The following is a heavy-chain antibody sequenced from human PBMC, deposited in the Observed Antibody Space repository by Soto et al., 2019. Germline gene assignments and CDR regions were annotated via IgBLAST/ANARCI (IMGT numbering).Heavy chain of an antibody. V-gene: IGHV1-69*01. J-gene: IGHJ6*02. CDR1: GGTFSSYA. CDR2: IIPIFGTA. D-gene: IGHD3-22*01. CDR3: ARGDSSGYYYVDYYYGMDV. Sequence: QVQLVQSGAEVKKPGSSVKVSCKASGGTFSSYAISWVRQAPGQGLEWMGGIIPIFGTANYAQKFQGRVTISADESTSTAYMELSSLRSEDTAVYYCARGDSSGYYYVDYYYGMDVWGQGPTVTFSS.